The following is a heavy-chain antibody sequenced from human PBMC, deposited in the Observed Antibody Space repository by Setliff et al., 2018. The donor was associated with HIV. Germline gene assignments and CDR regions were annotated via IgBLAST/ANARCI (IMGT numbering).Heavy chain of an antibody. Sequence: SETLSLTCTVSGGSISSYYWSWIRQPPGKGLEWIGYIYYSGSTNYNPSLKSRVTISVDTSKNQFSLKLSSVTAADTAVYYCARGPRYYDILTGYYKEGDWFDPWGQGTLVTVSS. CDR2: IYYSGST. J-gene: IGHJ5*02. CDR3: ARGPRYYDILTGYYKEGDWFDP. D-gene: IGHD3-9*01. V-gene: IGHV4-59*12. CDR1: GGSISSYY.